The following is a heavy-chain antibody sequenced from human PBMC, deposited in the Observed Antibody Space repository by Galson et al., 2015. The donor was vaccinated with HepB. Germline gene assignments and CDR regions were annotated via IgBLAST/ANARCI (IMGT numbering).Heavy chain of an antibody. D-gene: IGHD1-7*01. CDR1: GFTFSNYW. V-gene: IGHV3-7*01. CDR2: INEDGSEK. Sequence: SLRLSCAASGFTFSNYWMTWVRQAPGRGLEWVANINEDGSEKNYVEYVKGRFTISRDNANNSLYLQMNDLRAEDAAFYYCATGTWYYNTWGQGILVTVSS. CDR3: ATGTWYYNT. J-gene: IGHJ5*02.